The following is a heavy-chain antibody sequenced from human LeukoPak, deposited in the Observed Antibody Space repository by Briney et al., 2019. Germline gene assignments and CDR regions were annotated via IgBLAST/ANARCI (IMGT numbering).Heavy chain of an antibody. J-gene: IGHJ4*02. CDR3: ARYWTGFDY. CDR1: GGSISSYY. Sequence: PSETLSLTCTVSGGSISSYYWSWIRQPPGKGLEWIGYIYYSGSTNYNPSLKSRVTISVDTSKNQFSLNVTSVTAADTAVYYCARYWTGFDYWGQGTLVTVSS. D-gene: IGHD1-1*01. CDR2: IYYSGST. V-gene: IGHV4-59*12.